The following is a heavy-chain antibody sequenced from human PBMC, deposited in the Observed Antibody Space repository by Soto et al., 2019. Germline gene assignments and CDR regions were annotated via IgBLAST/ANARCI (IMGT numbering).Heavy chain of an antibody. CDR3: ARLIDGSGSYYLTDYYYYGMDV. CDR2: IYPGDSDT. Sequence: LKISCKGSGYSFTSYWIGWVRQMPGKGLEWMGIIYPGDSDTRYSPSFQGQVTISADKSISTAYLQWSSLKASDTAMYYCARLIDGSGSYYLTDYYYYGMDVWGQGTTVPVSS. V-gene: IGHV5-51*01. CDR1: GYSFTSYW. J-gene: IGHJ6*02. D-gene: IGHD3-10*01.